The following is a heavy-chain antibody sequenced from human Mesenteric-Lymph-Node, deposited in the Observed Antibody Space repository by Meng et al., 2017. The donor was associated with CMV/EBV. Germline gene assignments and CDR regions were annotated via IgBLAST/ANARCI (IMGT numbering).Heavy chain of an antibody. V-gene: IGHV4-34*01. J-gene: IGHJ4*02. CDR3: ARFPYYFDY. CDR2: INHSGST. CDR1: GGSFSGYY. Sequence: GSLRLSCAVYGGSFSGYYWSWIRQPPGKGLEWIGEINHSGSTNYNPSLKSRVTISVDTSKNQFSLKLSSVTAADTAVYYCARFPYYFDYWGQGTLVTVSS.